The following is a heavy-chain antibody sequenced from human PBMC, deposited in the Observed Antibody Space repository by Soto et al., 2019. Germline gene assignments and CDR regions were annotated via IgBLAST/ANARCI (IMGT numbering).Heavy chain of an antibody. V-gene: IGHV4-31*03. Sequence: PSETLSLTCTVSGGSISSGGYYWSWIRQHPGKGLEWIGYIYYSGSTYYNPSLKSRVTISVDTSKNQFSLKLSSVTAADTAVYYCARATHIAAAVTPRGYYGMDAWGQGNTVTISS. J-gene: IGHJ6*02. CDR3: ARATHIAAAVTPRGYYGMDA. CDR2: IYYSGST. D-gene: IGHD6-13*01. CDR1: GGSISSGGYY.